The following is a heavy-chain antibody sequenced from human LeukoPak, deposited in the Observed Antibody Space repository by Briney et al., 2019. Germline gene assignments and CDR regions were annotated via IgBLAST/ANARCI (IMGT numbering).Heavy chain of an antibody. V-gene: IGHV3-7*01. CDR2: IKKDGSEK. CDR1: GFTFSSYW. Sequence: PGGSLRLSCAASGFTFSSYWMSWVRQAPGKGLEWVANIKKDGSEKYYVDSVKGRFTISRDSAKTSLYLQMISLRAEDTAVYYCAELGITMIGGVWGKGTTVTISS. D-gene: IGHD3-10*02. CDR3: AELGITMIGGV. J-gene: IGHJ6*04.